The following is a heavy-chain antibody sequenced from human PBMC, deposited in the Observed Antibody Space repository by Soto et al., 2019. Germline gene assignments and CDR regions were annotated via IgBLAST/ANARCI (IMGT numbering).Heavy chain of an antibody. V-gene: IGHV3-23*01. CDR1: GFTFSSYA. CDR3: AKDYYGEGWFDP. CDR2: ISGSGGST. Sequence: EVQLLESGGGLVQPGGSLRLSCAASGFTFSSYAMSWVRQAPGKGLEWGSAISGSGGSTYYADSVKGRFTISRDNSKNTLYLQMNSLRAEDTAVYYCAKDYYGEGWFDPWGQGTLVTVSS. J-gene: IGHJ5*02. D-gene: IGHD4-17*01.